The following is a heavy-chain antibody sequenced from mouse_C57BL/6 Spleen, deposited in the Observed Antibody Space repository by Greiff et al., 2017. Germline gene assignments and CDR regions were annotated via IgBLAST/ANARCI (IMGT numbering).Heavy chain of an antibody. CDR2: IYPGSGNT. J-gene: IGHJ2*01. D-gene: IGHD1-1*01. CDR3: ARSTTVVDY. CDR1: GYSFTSYY. V-gene: IGHV1-66*01. Sequence: LQESGPELVKPGASVKISCKASGYSFTSYYIHWVKQRPGQGLEWIGWIYPGSGNTKYNEKFKGKATLTADTSSSTAYMQLSSLTSEDSAVXYCARSTTVVDYWGQGTTLTVSS.